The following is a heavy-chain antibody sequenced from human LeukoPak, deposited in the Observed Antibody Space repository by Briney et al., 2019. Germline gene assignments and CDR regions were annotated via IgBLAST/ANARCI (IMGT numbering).Heavy chain of an antibody. CDR1: GYTFTSYD. D-gene: IGHD2/OR15-2a*01. CDR3: ATYFQWQDAFDI. Sequence: GASVKVSCKASGYTFTSYDINWVRQATGQGLEWMGWMNPNSGNTGYAQKFQGRVTMTRNTSISTAYMELSSLRSEDTAVYYCATYFQWQDAFDIWGQGTMVTVSS. J-gene: IGHJ3*02. V-gene: IGHV1-8*01. CDR2: MNPNSGNT.